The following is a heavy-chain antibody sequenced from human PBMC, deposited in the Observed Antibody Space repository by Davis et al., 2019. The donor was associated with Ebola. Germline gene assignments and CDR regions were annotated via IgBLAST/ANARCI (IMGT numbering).Heavy chain of an antibody. CDR1: GFTFSSYA. V-gene: IGHV3-30-3*01. CDR2: VSSDGGNK. CDR3: ARAAVAGTVLDY. J-gene: IGHJ4*02. D-gene: IGHD6-19*01. Sequence: GGSLRLSCAASGFTFSSYAMHWVRQAPGKGLEWVAVVSSDGGNKYYAGSVKGRFTISRDNSKITLYLQMNSLRAEDTAVYYCARAAVAGTVLDYWGQGTLVTVSS.